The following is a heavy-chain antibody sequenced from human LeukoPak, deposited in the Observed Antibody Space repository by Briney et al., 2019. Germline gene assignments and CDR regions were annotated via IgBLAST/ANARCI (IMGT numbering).Heavy chain of an antibody. CDR1: GGSFSGYY. J-gene: IGHJ4*02. V-gene: IGHV4-34*01. D-gene: IGHD2-2*01. Sequence: PSETLSLTCAVYGGSFSGYYWSWIRQPPGKGLEWIGEINHSGSTNYNPSLKSRVTISVDTSKNQFSLKLSSVTAADTAVYYCARVGCSSTSCYKYFDYWGQGTRVTVSS. CDR2: INHSGST. CDR3: ARVGCSSTSCYKYFDY.